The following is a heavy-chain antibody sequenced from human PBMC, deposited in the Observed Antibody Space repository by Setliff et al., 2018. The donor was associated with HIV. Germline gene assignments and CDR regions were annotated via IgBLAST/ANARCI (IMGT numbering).Heavy chain of an antibody. D-gene: IGHD1-26*01. CDR2: IYYTGTT. CDR3: ARGQPQGGGTYWSAFDI. Sequence: KTSETLSLTCPVSGGSISSTYWSWIRQPPGKGLEWIGYIYYTGTTNYNPSFKSRVTISLDTSKTQFSLKLSSVTAADTAVYYCARGQPQGGGTYWSAFDIWGQGTMVTVSS. J-gene: IGHJ3*02. CDR1: GGSISSTY. V-gene: IGHV4-59*01.